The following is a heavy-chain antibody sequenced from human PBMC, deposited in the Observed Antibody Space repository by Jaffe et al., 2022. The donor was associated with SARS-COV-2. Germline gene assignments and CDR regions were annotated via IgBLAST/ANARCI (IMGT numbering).Heavy chain of an antibody. D-gene: IGHD3-22*01. J-gene: IGHJ3*02. V-gene: IGHV4-39*01. Sequence: QLQLQESGPGLVKPSETLSLTCTVSGGSISSSSYYWGWIRQPPGKGLEWIGSIYYSGSTYYNPSLKSRVTISVDTSKNQFSLKLSSVTAADTAVYYCARLLAPYYYDSSGYPGAFDIWGQGTMVTVSS. CDR2: IYYSGST. CDR1: GGSISSSSYY. CDR3: ARLLAPYYYDSSGYPGAFDI.